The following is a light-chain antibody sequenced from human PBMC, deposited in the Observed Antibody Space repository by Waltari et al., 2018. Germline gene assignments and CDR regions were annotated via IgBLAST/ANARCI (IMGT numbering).Light chain of an antibody. J-gene: IGLJ2*01. Sequence: QSVLTQPPSASGTPGPRVPISCSGSSSTIGSNYIYWYHQLPGTAPKLLLYRNNQRPSGVPDRFSGSKSGTSASLAISGLRSEDEADYYCASWDDILSGVLFGGGTKLSVL. CDR1: SSTIGSNY. CDR3: ASWDDILSGVL. CDR2: RNN. V-gene: IGLV1-47*01.